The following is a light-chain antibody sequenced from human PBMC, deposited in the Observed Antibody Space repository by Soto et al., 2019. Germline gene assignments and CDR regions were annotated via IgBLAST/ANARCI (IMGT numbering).Light chain of an antibody. Sequence: DIQLSHSPSSLSASVHDIVTITSRASQTISSWLAWYQQKPGKAPKLLIYKASTLKSGAPSRFSGSGSGTEFTLTISSLQPDDFATYYCQHYNSYSEAFGQGTKVDIK. CDR1: QTISSW. CDR3: QHYNSYSEA. J-gene: IGKJ1*01. CDR2: KAS. V-gene: IGKV1-5*03.